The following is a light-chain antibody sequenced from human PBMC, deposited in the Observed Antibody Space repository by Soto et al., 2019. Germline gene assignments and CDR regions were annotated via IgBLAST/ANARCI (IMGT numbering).Light chain of an antibody. CDR3: QQYGSSPLT. V-gene: IGKV3-20*01. Sequence: EIVLTQSPDTLSLSSGERATLSCRASQSVSSNFLAWYQQKPGQAPRLLIYGASSRATGIPDRFRGSGSGTDFTLTFSGLETEDFSIYFCQQYGSSPLTFGGGTKVDIK. CDR1: QSVSSNF. J-gene: IGKJ4*01. CDR2: GAS.